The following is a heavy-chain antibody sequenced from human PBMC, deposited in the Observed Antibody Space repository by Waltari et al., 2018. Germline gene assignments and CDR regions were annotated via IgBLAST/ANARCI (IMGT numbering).Heavy chain of an antibody. Sequence: EVQLVESGGGLVQPGGCLRLSCEASGFTGSRYWLSRVRQAPGKGLEFVANIKQDGSAKNHVDSVKGRFTISRDNARNIVYLQMNSLRDEDTAVYYCVKDEWEAYFEFWGQGTLVTVSS. CDR1: GFTGSRYW. D-gene: IGHD1-26*01. J-gene: IGHJ4*02. CDR2: IKQDGSAK. CDR3: VKDEWEAYFEF. V-gene: IGHV3-7*01.